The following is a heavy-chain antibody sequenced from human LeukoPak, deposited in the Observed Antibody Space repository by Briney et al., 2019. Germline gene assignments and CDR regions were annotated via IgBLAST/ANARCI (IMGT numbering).Heavy chain of an antibody. V-gene: IGHV4-61*02. CDR3: AREEIGYCSSTSCYAFYYYYYYMDV. CDR1: GGSISSGSYY. D-gene: IGHD2-2*01. Sequence: SETLSLTCTVSGGSISSGSYYWSWIRQPAGKGLEWIGRIYTSGSTNYNPSLKSRVTISVDTSKNQFSLKLSSVTAADTAVYYCAREEIGYCSSTSCYAFYYYYYYMDVWGKGTTVTISS. J-gene: IGHJ6*03. CDR2: IYTSGST.